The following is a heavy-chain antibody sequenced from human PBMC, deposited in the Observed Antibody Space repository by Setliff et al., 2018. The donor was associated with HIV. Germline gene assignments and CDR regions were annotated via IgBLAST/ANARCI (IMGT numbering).Heavy chain of an antibody. J-gene: IGHJ6*03. CDR2: INAGSGNT. CDR1: GYSFSNFA. CDR3: ARNRGRWELLRDYNNYYMDV. Sequence: ASVKVSCKASGYSFSNFAIHWVRQAPGQRLEWLGWINAGSGNTRYSQKFQDRLTITRDTSARTVYMELSSLRAEDTAVYYCARNRGRWELLRDYNNYYMDVWGKGTTVTVSS. V-gene: IGHV1-3*01. D-gene: IGHD1-26*01.